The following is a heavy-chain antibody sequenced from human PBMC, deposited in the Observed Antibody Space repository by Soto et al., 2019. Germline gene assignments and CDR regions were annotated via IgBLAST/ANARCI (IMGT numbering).Heavy chain of an antibody. V-gene: IGHV3-33*01. CDR2: IWNDGIRK. Sequence: VQLVESGGGMVQPGTSLRLSCAASGFTFSKYGMHWVRQAPGKGLEWVALIWNDGIRKVYVDSVKGRFTISRDNSKNTLDLQMNNLRDEDTPVYYCARDDDNDANALDYWGPGTLVTVSS. J-gene: IGHJ4*02. CDR1: GFTFSKYG. CDR3: ARDDDNDANALDY.